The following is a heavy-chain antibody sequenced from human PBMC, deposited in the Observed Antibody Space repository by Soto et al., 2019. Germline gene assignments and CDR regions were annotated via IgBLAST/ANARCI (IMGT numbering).Heavy chain of an antibody. CDR1: GGYFSGYY. Sequence: PSETLSLTCAVYGGYFSGYYWSWIRQPPGKGLEWIGEINHSGSTNYNPSLKSRVTISVDTSKNQFSLKLSSVTAADTAVYYCARGRSIPREYYYYYMDVWGKGTTVTVSS. CDR2: INHSGST. D-gene: IGHD2-21*01. V-gene: IGHV4-34*01. J-gene: IGHJ6*03. CDR3: ARGRSIPREYYYYYMDV.